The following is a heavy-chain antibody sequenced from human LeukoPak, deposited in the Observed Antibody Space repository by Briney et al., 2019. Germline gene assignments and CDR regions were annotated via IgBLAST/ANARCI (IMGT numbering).Heavy chain of an antibody. J-gene: IGHJ4*02. V-gene: IGHV5-51*01. CDR3: ARSVVYYTGSGSYIDY. D-gene: IGHD3-10*01. Sequence: GESLKISCKGSGYTFSGYWIGWVRQMPGKGLEWMGIIYPGDSDTRYSPSFQGQVTISVDKSISTAYSQWTSLKASDNAMYYCARSVVYYTGSGSYIDYWGQGTLVTVSS. CDR1: GYTFSGYW. CDR2: IYPGDSDT.